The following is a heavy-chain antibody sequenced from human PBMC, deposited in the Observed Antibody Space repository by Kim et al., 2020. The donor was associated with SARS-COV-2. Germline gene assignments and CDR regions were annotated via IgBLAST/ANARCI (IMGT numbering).Heavy chain of an antibody. D-gene: IGHD3-9*01. CDR3: ARHGSYYDLFTGYF. V-gene: IGHV4-59*08. J-gene: IGHJ4*01. Sequence: SETLSLTCTVSDGSISGYYWSWIRQPPGKGLEWIGYLYGGGSTKYNPSLKSRVTISGDMSKYQFSLRLRSVTAADSAIYYCARHGSYYDLFTGYF. CDR2: LYGGGST. CDR1: DGSISGYY.